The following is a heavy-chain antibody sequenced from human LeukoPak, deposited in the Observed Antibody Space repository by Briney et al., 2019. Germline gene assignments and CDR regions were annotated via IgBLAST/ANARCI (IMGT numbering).Heavy chain of an antibody. Sequence: GGSLRLSCAASGFTFSSYAMSWVRQAPGKGLEWVSTIPGGGDTTYYADSVKGRFTISRDNSKNTVYLQMNSLRAEDTAVYYCTQGSWGDDWGQGTLVTVSS. CDR3: TQGSWGDD. CDR2: IPGGGDTT. D-gene: IGHD7-27*01. J-gene: IGHJ4*02. V-gene: IGHV3-23*01. CDR1: GFTFSSYA.